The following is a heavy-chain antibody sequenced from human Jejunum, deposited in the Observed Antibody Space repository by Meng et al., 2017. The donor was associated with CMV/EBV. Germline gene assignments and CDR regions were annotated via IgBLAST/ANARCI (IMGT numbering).Heavy chain of an antibody. CDR3: ARETPIFGVVISEDYYSLDV. V-gene: IGHV3-21*01. J-gene: IGHJ6*02. CDR2: ISSSSSHI. D-gene: IGHD3-3*01. Sequence: SFNMNWVRQAPGKGLEWVSSISSSSSHIYYADSVKGRFTISRDNAKNSLYLHMNSLRAEDTAVYYCARETPIFGVVISEDYYSLDVWGQGTTVTVSS. CDR1: SFN.